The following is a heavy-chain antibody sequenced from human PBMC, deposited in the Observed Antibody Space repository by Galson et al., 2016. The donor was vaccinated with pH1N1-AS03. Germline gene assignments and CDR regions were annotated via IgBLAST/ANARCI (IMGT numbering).Heavy chain of an antibody. CDR2: MNPDGSVI. J-gene: IGHJ4*02. CDR3: ARDLGGYDPFDY. V-gene: IGHV3-7*01. CDR1: GFIFSNFW. D-gene: IGHD5-12*01. Sequence: SLRLSCAASGFIFSNFWMTWVRQAPGKGLEWVANMNPDGSVINYVESVKGRFTVSRDNAKSSLFLQMNSLRVEDTAVYYCARDLGGYDPFDYWGQGTRVTVSS.